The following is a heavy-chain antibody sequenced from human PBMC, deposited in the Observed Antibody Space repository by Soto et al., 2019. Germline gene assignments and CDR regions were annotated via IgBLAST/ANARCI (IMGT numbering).Heavy chain of an antibody. CDR3: AKVGSHSGSHYDAFDI. Sequence: EVQLLESGGGSVQPGGSLRLSCAASGFTCISYAMNWVRQAPGKGLECVSAISGSADRTYYADSVKGRFTISRDNSNKILYLRMNSLRAEDTAVYYCAKVGSHSGSHYDAFDIWGQGTMVTVSS. D-gene: IGHD1-26*01. CDR2: ISGSADRT. J-gene: IGHJ3*02. CDR1: GFTCISYA. V-gene: IGHV3-23*01.